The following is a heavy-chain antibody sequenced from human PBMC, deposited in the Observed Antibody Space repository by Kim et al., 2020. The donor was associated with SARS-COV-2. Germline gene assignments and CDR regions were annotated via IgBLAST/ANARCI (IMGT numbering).Heavy chain of an antibody. V-gene: IGHV3-30-3*01. CDR3: ARGHLRDWNRYYFDY. CDR2: ISYDGSNK. CDR1: GFTFSSYA. D-gene: IGHD1-1*01. J-gene: IGHJ4*02. Sequence: GGSLRLSCAASGFTFSSYAMHWVRQAPGKGLEWVAVISYDGSNKYYADSVKGRFTISRDNSKNTLYLQMNSLRAEDTAVYYCARGHLRDWNRYYFDYWGQGTLVTVSS.